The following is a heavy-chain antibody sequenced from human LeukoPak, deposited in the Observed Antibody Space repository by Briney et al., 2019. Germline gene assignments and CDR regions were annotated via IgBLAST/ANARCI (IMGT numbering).Heavy chain of an antibody. D-gene: IGHD2-15*01. CDR3: ARDSTLGYCSGGSCSKAFDI. CDR2: IYYSGST. J-gene: IGHJ3*02. V-gene: IGHV4-30-4*07. CDR1: GGSISSGGYS. Sequence: SETLSLTCAVSGGSISSGGYSWSGIRQPPGKGLGWIGYIYYSGSTYYNPSLKSRVTISVDTSKNQFSLKLSSVTAADTAVYYCARDSTLGYCSGGSCSKAFDIWGQGTMVTVSS.